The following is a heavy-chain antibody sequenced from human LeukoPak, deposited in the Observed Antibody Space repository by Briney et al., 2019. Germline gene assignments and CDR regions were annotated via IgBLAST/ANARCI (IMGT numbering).Heavy chain of an antibody. J-gene: IGHJ4*02. CDR3: ARAQRDGYIPRSLDY. V-gene: IGHV1-3*01. D-gene: IGHD5-24*01. Sequence: ASVKVSCKASGYTFTSYAMHWVRQAPGQRLEWMGWINAGNGNTKYSQKFQGRVTITRDTSASTAYMELSSLRSEDTAVYYCARAQRDGYIPRSLDYWGQGTLVTVSS. CDR1: GYTFTSYA. CDR2: INAGNGNT.